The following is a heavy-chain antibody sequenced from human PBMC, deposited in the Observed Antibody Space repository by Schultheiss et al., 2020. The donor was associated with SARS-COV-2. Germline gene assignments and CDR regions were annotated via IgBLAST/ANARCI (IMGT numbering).Heavy chain of an antibody. Sequence: SGPTLVKPTQTLTLTCTFSGFSPSTSGVGVGWIRQPPGKALEWLALIYWDDDKRYSPSLKSRLTITKDTSKNQVVLTMTNMDPVDTATYYCAHMYGSGTSYYYYGMDVWGQGTTVTVSS. V-gene: IGHV2-5*02. D-gene: IGHD3-10*01. J-gene: IGHJ6*02. CDR2: IYWDDDK. CDR3: AHMYGSGTSYYYYGMDV. CDR1: GFSPSTSGVG.